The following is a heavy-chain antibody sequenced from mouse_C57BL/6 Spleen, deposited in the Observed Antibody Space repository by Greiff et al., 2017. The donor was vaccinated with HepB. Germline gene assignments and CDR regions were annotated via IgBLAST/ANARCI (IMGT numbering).Heavy chain of an antibody. J-gene: IGHJ1*03. CDR1: GYTFTSYW. CDR2: IDPSDSYT. V-gene: IGHV1-69*01. D-gene: IGHD1-1*01. CDR3: ARSTTVVAFYWYFDV. Sequence: VQLQQPGAELVMPGASVKLSCKASGYTFTSYWMHWVKQRPGQGLEWIGEIDPSDSYTNYNQKFKGKSTLTVDKSSSTAYMQLSSLTSEDSAVYYCARSTTVVAFYWYFDVWGTGTTVTVSS.